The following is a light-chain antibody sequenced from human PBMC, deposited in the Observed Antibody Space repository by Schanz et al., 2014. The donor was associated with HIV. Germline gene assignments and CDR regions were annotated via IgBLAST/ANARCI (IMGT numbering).Light chain of an antibody. V-gene: IGKV3D-15*01. J-gene: IGKJ4*01. CDR1: QSVSSN. Sequence: EIVLTQSPGTLSLSPGERATLSCRASQSVSSNLAWYQQKPGQAPRLLIYGASSRATSIPDRFSGSGSGTEFTLTISSLQSEDFAVYYCQQRSNWPPVFTFGGGAKVEI. CDR3: QQRSNWPPVFT. CDR2: GAS.